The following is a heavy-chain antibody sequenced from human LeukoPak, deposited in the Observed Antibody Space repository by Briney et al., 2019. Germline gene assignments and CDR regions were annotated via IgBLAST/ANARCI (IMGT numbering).Heavy chain of an antibody. J-gene: IGHJ5*02. Sequence: ASVKVSCKASGYTFTGYYMRWVRQAPGQGLEWMGWINPNSGGTNYAQKFQGRVTMTRDTSISTAYMELSRLRSDDTAVYYCARARGRYCSGGSCFWFDPWGQGTLVTVSS. CDR2: INPNSGGT. CDR1: GYTFTGYY. D-gene: IGHD2-15*01. V-gene: IGHV1-2*02. CDR3: ARARGRYCSGGSCFWFDP.